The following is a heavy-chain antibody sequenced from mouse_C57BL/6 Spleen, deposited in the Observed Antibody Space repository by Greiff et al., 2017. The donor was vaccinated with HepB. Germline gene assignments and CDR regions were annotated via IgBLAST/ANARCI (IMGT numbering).Heavy chain of an antibody. V-gene: IGHV1-62-2*01. J-gene: IGHJ2*01. Sequence: VQLQQSGAELVKPGASVKLSCKASGYTFTEYTIHWVKQRSGQGLEWIGWFYPGSGSIKYNEKFKDKATLTADKSSSTVYMELSRLTSADSAGYCCSRHEVDGNYIYYFDYWGQGTTLTVSS. CDR3: SRHEVDGNYIYYFDY. CDR2: FYPGSGSI. D-gene: IGHD2-1*01. CDR1: GYTFTEYT.